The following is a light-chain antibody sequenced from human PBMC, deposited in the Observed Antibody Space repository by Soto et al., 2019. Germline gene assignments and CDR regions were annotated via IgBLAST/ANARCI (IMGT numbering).Light chain of an antibody. J-gene: IGLJ3*02. CDR1: SSDVGGYKY. CDR2: EVG. Sequence: QSALTQPASVSGSPGQSINISCTGTSSDVGGYKYVSWYQQHPGKAPKLMIYEVGNRPSGVSQRFSGSKSGNTASLTIFGLQAEDEADYYCSSYTSSNTLVFGGGTKLTVL. CDR3: SSYTSSNTLV. V-gene: IGLV2-14*01.